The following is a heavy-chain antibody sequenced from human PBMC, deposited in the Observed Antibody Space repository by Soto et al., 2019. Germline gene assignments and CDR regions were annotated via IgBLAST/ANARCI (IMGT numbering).Heavy chain of an antibody. CDR3: ARVASSLSNYYDSSGYSVYAFDI. CDR2: IIPIFGTA. J-gene: IGHJ3*02. Sequence: WASVKVSCKASGGTFSSYAISWVRQAPGQGLEWMGGIIPIFGTANYAQKFQGRVTITADKSTSTAYMELSSLRSEDTAVYYCARVASSLSNYYDSSGYSVYAFDIWGQGTMVTVPS. V-gene: IGHV1-69*06. D-gene: IGHD3-22*01. CDR1: GGTFSSYA.